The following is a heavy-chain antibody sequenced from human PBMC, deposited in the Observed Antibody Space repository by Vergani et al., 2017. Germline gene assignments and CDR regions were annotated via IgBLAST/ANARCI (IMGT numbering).Heavy chain of an antibody. CDR2: LSASDRRT. CDR1: GFTFRNYA. CDR3: AKVGRSEVAGTFGAFDI. J-gene: IGHJ3*02. Sequence: EVQLVESGGGLVQPGGSLRLSCAASGFTFRNYAMTWVRQAPGKGLEWVSTLSASDRRTHYADSVKGRFTISRDNSKNTLFLQMNSLRPEDTAVYYCAKVGRSEVAGTFGAFDIWGQGTMVTVSS. D-gene: IGHD6-19*01. V-gene: IGHV3-23*04.